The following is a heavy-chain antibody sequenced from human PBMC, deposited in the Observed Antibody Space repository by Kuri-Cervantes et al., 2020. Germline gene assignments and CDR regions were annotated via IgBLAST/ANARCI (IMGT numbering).Heavy chain of an antibody. CDR3: AREGTYYFESSGSKY. J-gene: IGHJ4*02. Sequence: SVKVSCKASGYTFTYRCLHWVRQAPGQALEWMGWITPFNGNTNYAQKFQDRVTMTTDTSTSTVYMELRSLRSDDTAVYYCAREGTYYFESSGSKYWGQGTLVTVSS. CDR2: ITPFNGNT. V-gene: IGHV1-45*02. CDR1: GYTFTYRC. D-gene: IGHD3-22*01.